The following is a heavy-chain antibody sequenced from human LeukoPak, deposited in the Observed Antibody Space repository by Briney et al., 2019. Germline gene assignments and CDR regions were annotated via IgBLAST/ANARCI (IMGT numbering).Heavy chain of an antibody. D-gene: IGHD3-22*01. Sequence: SGGSLRLSCAASGFPFSSHWLSWFRQSPGKGLEWVANIKQDGSEKYYVDSVKGRFTISIDNSKNTLYLQMNSLRAEDTAVYYCARVGYSSGYYWFDPWGQGTLVTVSS. CDR1: GFPFSSHW. J-gene: IGHJ5*02. CDR3: ARVGYSSGYYWFDP. CDR2: IKQDGSEK. V-gene: IGHV3-7*03.